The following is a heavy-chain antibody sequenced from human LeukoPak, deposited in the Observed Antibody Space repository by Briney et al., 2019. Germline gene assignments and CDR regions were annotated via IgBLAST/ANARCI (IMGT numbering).Heavy chain of an antibody. CDR1: GGSISRHH. D-gene: IGHD4-17*01. V-gene: IGHV4-59*11. J-gene: IGHJ5*02. CDR3: ARGVTTHYSLFESDGLFVGPLDP. Sequence: KPSETLSLTCSVSGGSISRHHWNWIRQAPGKGLEWVGFLHHTGSTDYNPSLKKRVTISGDTSTNQVPLILISVTAAATAVYYCARGVTTHYSLFESDGLFVGPLDPWGQGTLVTVSS. CDR2: LHHTGST.